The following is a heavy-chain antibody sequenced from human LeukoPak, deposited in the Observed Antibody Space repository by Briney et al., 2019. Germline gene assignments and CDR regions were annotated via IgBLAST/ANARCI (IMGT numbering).Heavy chain of an antibody. Sequence: PGGSLRLSCEASGFTFSSYAMHWVRQAPGKGLEWVAVISYDGSNKYYADSVKGRITISRDNAKNSVSLYMNSLRAEDSAVYYCARPGITAFDIWGQGTMVTVSS. CDR1: GFTFSSYA. J-gene: IGHJ3*02. CDR2: ISYDGSNK. D-gene: IGHD3-10*01. CDR3: ARPGITAFDI. V-gene: IGHV3-30-3*01.